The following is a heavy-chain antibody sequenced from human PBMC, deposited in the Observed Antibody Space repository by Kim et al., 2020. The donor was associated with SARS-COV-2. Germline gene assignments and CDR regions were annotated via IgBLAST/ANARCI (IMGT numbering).Heavy chain of an antibody. CDR3: GTDFPSSL. D-gene: IGHD6-6*01. CDR2: VKSNTDGGTN. J-gene: IGHJ4*02. Sequence: GSLRLSCVASGFTFSHAWMSWVRQAPGKGLEWVCRVKSNTDGGTNDYAAPVKGRFNISRDDLKNTLYPQMNGLKTDDTAVYYCGTDFPSSLWGQGTLLIVSS. V-gene: IGHV3-15*05. CDR1: GFTFSHAW.